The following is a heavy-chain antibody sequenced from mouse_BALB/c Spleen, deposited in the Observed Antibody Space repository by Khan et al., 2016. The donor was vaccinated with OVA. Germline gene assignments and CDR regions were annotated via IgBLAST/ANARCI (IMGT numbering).Heavy chain of an antibody. Sequence: QVQLQQSGAELVKPGASVTLSCKASGYTFTSYDINWVRQRPEQGLEWIGWMFPGDGSTKYNENFKGKATLTTDKSSSTAYMQLSRLTSEDSGAYFCARGGYGGFAYWGQGTLVTVSA. V-gene: IGHV1-85*01. CDR2: MFPGDGST. D-gene: IGHD2-14*01. CDR3: ARGGYGGFAY. J-gene: IGHJ3*01. CDR1: GYTFTSYD.